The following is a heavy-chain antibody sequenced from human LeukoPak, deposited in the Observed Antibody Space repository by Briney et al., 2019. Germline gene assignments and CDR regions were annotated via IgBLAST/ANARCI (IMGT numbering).Heavy chain of an antibody. CDR3: AAPCDSSGYYPFYFDY. CDR2: ISGSGGST. J-gene: IGHJ4*02. CDR1: GFTFSSYA. V-gene: IGHV3-23*01. D-gene: IGHD3-22*01. Sequence: GGSLRLSCAASGFTFSSYAMSWVRQAPGKGLEWVSAISGSGGSTYYADSVKGRFTISRDNSKNTLYLQMNSLRAEDTAVYYCAAPCDSSGYYPFYFDYWGQGTLVTVPS.